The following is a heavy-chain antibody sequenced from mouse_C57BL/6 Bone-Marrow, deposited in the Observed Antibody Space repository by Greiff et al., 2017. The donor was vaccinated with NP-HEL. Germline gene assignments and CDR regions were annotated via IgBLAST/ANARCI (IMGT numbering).Heavy chain of an antibody. V-gene: IGHV1-81*01. CDR2: IYPRSGNT. CDR1: GYTFTSYG. D-gene: IGHD2-5*01. Sequence: QVQLKHSGAELARPGASVKLSCKASGYTFTSYGISWVKQRTGQGLEWIGEIYPRSGNTYYNEKFKGKATLTADKSSSTAYMELRSLTSEDSAVYFCARVYYSNYRSYWYFDVWGTGTTVTVSS. CDR3: ARVYYSNYRSYWYFDV. J-gene: IGHJ1*03.